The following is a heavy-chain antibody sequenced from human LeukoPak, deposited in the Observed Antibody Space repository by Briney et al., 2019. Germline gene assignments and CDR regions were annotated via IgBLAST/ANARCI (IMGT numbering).Heavy chain of an antibody. D-gene: IGHD3-22*01. CDR1: GGSISSGDYY. Sequence: SETLSLTCTVSGGSISSGDYYWSWIRQPPGKGLEWIGYIYYSGSTYYNPSLKSRVTISVDTSKNQFSPKLSSVTAADTAVYYCARAMIVVVRGWGDNVNFDYWGQGTLVTVSS. J-gene: IGHJ4*02. CDR3: ARAMIVVVRGWGDNVNFDY. CDR2: IYYSGST. V-gene: IGHV4-30-4*01.